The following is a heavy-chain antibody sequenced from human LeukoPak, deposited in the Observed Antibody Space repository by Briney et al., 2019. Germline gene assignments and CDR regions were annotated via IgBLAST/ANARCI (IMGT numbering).Heavy chain of an antibody. J-gene: IGHJ6*03. V-gene: IGHV1-2*06. CDR3: ARVSTAGTIYYYMDV. D-gene: IGHD6-13*01. Sequence: GASVKVSCKASGYTFTSYYIHWVRQAPGQGPEWMGRILANSGATSYAQKFQGRTTMTRDTSVSTAYLELSRLTSDDTAIYYCARVSTAGTIYYYMDVWGKGTAVTVSS. CDR1: GYTFTSYY. CDR2: ILANSGAT.